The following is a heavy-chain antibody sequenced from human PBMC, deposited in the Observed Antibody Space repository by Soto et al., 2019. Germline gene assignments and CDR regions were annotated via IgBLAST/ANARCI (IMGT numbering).Heavy chain of an antibody. D-gene: IGHD6-13*01. CDR2: IIPIFGTA. CDR3: ARDVIAPAGTAG. J-gene: IGHJ4*02. CDR1: GGTFSSYA. Sequence: QVQLVQSGAEVKKPGSSVKVSCKASGGTFSSYAISWVRQAPGQGLEWMGGIIPIFGTANYAQKFQGRVTITAYESKSTAYMELSSLRSEDTAVYYCARDVIAPAGTAGWDQGTLVTVSS. V-gene: IGHV1-69*12.